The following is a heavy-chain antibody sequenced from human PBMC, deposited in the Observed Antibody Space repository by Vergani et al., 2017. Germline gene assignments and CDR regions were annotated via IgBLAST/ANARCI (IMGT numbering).Heavy chain of an antibody. J-gene: IGHJ5*02. V-gene: IGHV7-4-1*02. CDR1: GYIFTQSV. CDR2: INTATGKS. CDR3: ATTTPLRVCDS. Sequence: QVQLEQSGSELKKPGASVKISCKASGYIFTQSVMNWVRQAPGQGPEWMGWINTATGKSTYAQDFTGRFVFSLDTSVNTAYLQISSLKTEDTAIYYCATTTPLRVCDSWGQGTLGTVST. D-gene: IGHD2-21*01.